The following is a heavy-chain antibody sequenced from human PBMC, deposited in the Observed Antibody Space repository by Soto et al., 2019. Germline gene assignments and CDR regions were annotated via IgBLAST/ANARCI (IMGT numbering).Heavy chain of an antibody. V-gene: IGHV4-61*01. J-gene: IGHJ4*02. CDR3: ARSQRGRTAFTFDY. CDR1: GDSVSNDNYY. D-gene: IGHD3-16*01. Sequence: PSETLSLTCAVSGDSVSNDNYYWSWIRQPPGNGLEWIGYIYYSGTTNYNSYLKSRLSLSVDMSKNQFSLKLASVTAADTAVYFCARSQRGRTAFTFDYWGQGPLMTV. CDR2: IYYSGTT.